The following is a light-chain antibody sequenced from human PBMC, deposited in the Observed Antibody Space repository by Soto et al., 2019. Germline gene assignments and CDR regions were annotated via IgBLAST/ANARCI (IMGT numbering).Light chain of an antibody. CDR3: QQYNSYHT. J-gene: IGKJ2*01. CDR2: DAS. V-gene: IGKV1-5*01. CDR1: QSFSSW. Sequence: DIQMTQSPSTLSASVGDRVTITCRASQSFSSWVAWYQQKPGKAPKFLIYDASSLESGVPSRFSGSGSGTEFTLTISSLQPDDFATYYCQQYNSYHTFGQGNKLEIK.